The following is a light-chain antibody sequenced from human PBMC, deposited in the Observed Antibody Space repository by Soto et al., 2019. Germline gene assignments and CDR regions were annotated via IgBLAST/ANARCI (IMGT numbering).Light chain of an antibody. CDR1: RSVLSSPSDENC. J-gene: IGKJ2*01. CDR3: QQYFSSPYT. Sequence: DIVMTQSPDSLAVSLGERATINCKSSRSVLSSPSDENCLAWYQQKPGQPPKLFIYRASTRESGVPDRFSGSGSGTDFTLTISRLQAEDVAVYYCQQYFSSPYTFGQGTKLEIK. V-gene: IGKV4-1*01. CDR2: RAS.